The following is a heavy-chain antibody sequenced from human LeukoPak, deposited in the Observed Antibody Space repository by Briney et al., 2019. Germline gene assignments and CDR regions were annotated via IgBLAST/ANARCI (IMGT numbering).Heavy chain of an antibody. D-gene: IGHD2-2*01. J-gene: IGHJ5*02. CDR3: AKALGYCSSSSCYNWFDP. CDR2: IGTAGDT. Sequence: GGSLRLSCAASGFTFSSYDMHWVRQATGKGLEWVSAIGTAGDTYYPGSVKGRFTISRDNSKNTLYLQMNSLSAEDTAVYYCAKALGYCSSSSCYNWFDPWGQGTLVTVSS. CDR1: GFTFSSYD. V-gene: IGHV3-13*01.